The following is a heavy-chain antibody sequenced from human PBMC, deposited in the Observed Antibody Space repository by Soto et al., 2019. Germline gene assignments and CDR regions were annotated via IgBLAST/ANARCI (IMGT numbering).Heavy chain of an antibody. Sequence: NSSGTYYWGWIRQPPGKGLEWIGSLYYTGRTYYSPSLKSRVTISVDTSKNHFSLNLTSVTAADTAVYYCARRLARGVSGWFDPWGQGTLVTVSS. J-gene: IGHJ5*02. CDR1: NSSGTYY. D-gene: IGHD3-10*01. V-gene: IGHV4-39*02. CDR2: LYYTGRT. CDR3: ARRLARGVSGWFDP.